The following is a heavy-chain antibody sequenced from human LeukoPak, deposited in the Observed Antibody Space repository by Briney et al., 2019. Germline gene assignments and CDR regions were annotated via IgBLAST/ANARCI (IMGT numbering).Heavy chain of an antibody. CDR1: GESFSGYY. V-gene: IGHV4-34*01. J-gene: IGHJ5*02. CDR2: INHSGST. CDR3: AGEVGGVLNYNWFDP. D-gene: IGHD3-16*01. Sequence: SETLSLTCAVYGESFSGYYWSWIRQPPGKGLEWIGEINHSGSTNYNPSLKSRVTISVDTSKNQFSLKLSSVTAADTAVYYCAGEVGGVLNYNWFDPWGQGTLVTVSS.